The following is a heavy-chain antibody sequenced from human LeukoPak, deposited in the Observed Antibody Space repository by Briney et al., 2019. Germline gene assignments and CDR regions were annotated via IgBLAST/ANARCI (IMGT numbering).Heavy chain of an antibody. CDR2: IWYDGSNK. J-gene: IGHJ3*02. CDR3: ARPGMAAAGAWDAFDI. V-gene: IGHV3-33*01. D-gene: IGHD6-13*01. CDR1: GFTFSSYG. Sequence: GRSLRLSCAASGFTFSSYGMHWVRQAPGKGLEWVAVIWYDGSNKYYADSVKGRFTISRDNSKNTLYLQMNSLRAEDTAVYYCARPGMAAAGAWDAFDIWGQGTMVTVSS.